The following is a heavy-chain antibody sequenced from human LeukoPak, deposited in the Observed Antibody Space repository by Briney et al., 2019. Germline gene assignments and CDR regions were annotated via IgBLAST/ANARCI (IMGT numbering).Heavy chain of an antibody. CDR2: IRYDGSNK. D-gene: IGHD3-3*01. CDR1: GFTFSSYA. V-gene: IGHV3-30*02. CDR3: AKASTIFGVVTYFDY. Sequence: GRSLRLSCAASGFTFSSYAMHWVRQAPGKGLEWVAFIRYDGSNKYYADSVKGRFTISRDNSKNTLYLQMNSLRAEDTAVYYCAKASTIFGVVTYFDYWGQGTLVTVSS. J-gene: IGHJ4*02.